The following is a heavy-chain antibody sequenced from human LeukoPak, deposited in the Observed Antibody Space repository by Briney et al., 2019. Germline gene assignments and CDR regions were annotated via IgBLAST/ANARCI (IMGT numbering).Heavy chain of an antibody. D-gene: IGHD5-18*01. V-gene: IGHV3-23*01. Sequence: GGSLRLSCAASGFIFSNYAMTWVRQAPGKGLEWVSIIGGVSESFYYADSVKGRFTVSRDNSKDTLYLQMNSLRAEDTAVYYCAKERGYSYAPDAFDIWGQGTMVTVSS. CDR2: IGGVSESF. J-gene: IGHJ3*02. CDR1: GFIFSNYA. CDR3: AKERGYSYAPDAFDI.